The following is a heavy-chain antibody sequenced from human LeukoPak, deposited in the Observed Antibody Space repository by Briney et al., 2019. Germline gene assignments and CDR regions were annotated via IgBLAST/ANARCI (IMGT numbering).Heavy chain of an antibody. Sequence: PSETLSLTCAVSGYSISSGYYWGWIRQPPGKGLEWIGSIYHSGSTYYNPSLKSRVTISVDTSKNQFSLKLSSVTAADTAVYYCARTTTPRSTSCPGQWGQGTLVTVSS. CDR1: GYSISSGYY. D-gene: IGHD2-2*01. V-gene: IGHV4-38-2*01. CDR3: ARTTTPRSTSCPGQ. J-gene: IGHJ4*02. CDR2: IYHSGST.